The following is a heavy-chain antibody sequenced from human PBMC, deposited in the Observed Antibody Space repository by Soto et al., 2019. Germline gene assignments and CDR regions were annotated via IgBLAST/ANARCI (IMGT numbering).Heavy chain of an antibody. D-gene: IGHD3-10*01. CDR3: ARDPSYGSGSYWDYYYGMDV. V-gene: IGHV4-59*01. CDR1: GGSISSYY. CDR2: IYYSGST. Sequence: SETLSLTCTVSGGSISSYYWSWIRQPPGKGLEWIGYIYYSGSTNYNPSLKSRVTISVDTSKNQFSLKLSSVTAADTAVYYCARDPSYGSGSYWDYYYGMDVWGQGTTVTVSS. J-gene: IGHJ6*02.